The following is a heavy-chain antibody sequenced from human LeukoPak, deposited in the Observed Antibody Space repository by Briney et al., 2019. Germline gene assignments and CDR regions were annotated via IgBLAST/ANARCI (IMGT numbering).Heavy chain of an antibody. D-gene: IGHD6-19*01. Sequence: GGSLRLSCAASGFTLNSYPMSWVRQAPGKGPEWVSTIGAGGGGTYYADSVKGRFTFSTDNSKNTLYLQMNSLKAEDTAVYYCAKGLAVATSYFDYWGQGTLVTVSS. CDR3: AKGLAVATSYFDY. CDR2: IGAGGGGT. J-gene: IGHJ4*02. CDR1: GFTLNSYP. V-gene: IGHV3-23*01.